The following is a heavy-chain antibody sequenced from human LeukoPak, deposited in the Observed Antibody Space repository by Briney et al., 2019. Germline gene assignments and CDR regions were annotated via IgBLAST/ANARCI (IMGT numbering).Heavy chain of an antibody. D-gene: IGHD5-12*01. Sequence: PGGSLRLSCAASGFTFSSYSMNWVRQAPGKGLEWVSSISSSSSYIYYADSVKGRFTISRDNAKNSLYLQMSSLRAEDTAVYYCARVEYSGYDYWFDPWGQGTLVTVSS. CDR1: GFTFSSYS. CDR2: ISSSSSYI. CDR3: ARVEYSGYDYWFDP. V-gene: IGHV3-21*01. J-gene: IGHJ5*02.